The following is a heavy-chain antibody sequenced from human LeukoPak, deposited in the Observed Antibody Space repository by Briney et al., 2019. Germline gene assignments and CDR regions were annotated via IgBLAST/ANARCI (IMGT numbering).Heavy chain of an antibody. V-gene: IGHV4-61*01. CDR2: IYYSGST. CDR3: AREGIAAAGYFDY. Sequence: PSETLSLTCTVSGGSVSSGSYYWRWIRQPPGKGLEWIVYIYYSGSTKYNPSLKSRVTISVDTSKNQFSLKLSSVTAADTAVYYCAREGIAAAGYFDYWGQGTLVTVSS. J-gene: IGHJ4*02. D-gene: IGHD6-13*01. CDR1: GGSVSSGSYY.